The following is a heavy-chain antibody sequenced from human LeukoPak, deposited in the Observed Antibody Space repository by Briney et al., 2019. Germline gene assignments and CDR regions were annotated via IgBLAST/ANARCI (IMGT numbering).Heavy chain of an antibody. CDR3: EREYGSGSCFDF. CDR2: ISGGSRYT. J-gene: IGHJ4*02. CDR1: GFTFSDYY. D-gene: IGHD3-10*01. Sequence: PGGSLRLSCAASGFTFSDYYMSWIRQAPGKGLERVSYISGGSRYTNYADSVKGRFTISRDNAKNSLYLQMNSLRAEDTAVYYCEREYGSGSCFDFWGQGTLVTVSS. V-gene: IGHV3-11*05.